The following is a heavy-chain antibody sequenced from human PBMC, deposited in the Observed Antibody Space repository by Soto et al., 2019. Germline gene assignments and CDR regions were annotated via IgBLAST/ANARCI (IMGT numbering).Heavy chain of an antibody. CDR1: GGSISSYY. J-gene: IGHJ6*02. Sequence: QVQLQESGPGLVKPSETLSLTCTVSGGSISSYYWSWIRQPAGKGLEWIGRIYTSGSTNYNPSLRSRVTMSVDTSKNQFSLKLSSVTAADTAVYYCARDRLPRWRTDGMDVWGQGTTVTVSS. CDR3: ARDRLPRWRTDGMDV. V-gene: IGHV4-4*07. D-gene: IGHD6-13*01. CDR2: IYTSGST.